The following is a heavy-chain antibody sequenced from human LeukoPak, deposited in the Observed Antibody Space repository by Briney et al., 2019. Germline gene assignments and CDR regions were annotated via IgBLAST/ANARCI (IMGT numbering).Heavy chain of an antibody. Sequence: GASLTLSWSPSGFTFSNAWVSCVRPPPGKGLEWVGRIKSKTDGGTTAYAAPVKGIFTISRDDSKNTLYLQMNGLETEDTAVYYCTSLDYWGQGTLVTVSS. CDR2: IKSKTDGGTT. CDR3: TSLDY. V-gene: IGHV3-15*01. J-gene: IGHJ4*02. CDR1: GFTFSNAW.